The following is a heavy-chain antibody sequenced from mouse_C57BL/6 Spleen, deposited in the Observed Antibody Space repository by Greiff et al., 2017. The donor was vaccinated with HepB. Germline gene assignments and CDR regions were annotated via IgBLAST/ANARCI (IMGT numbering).Heavy chain of an antibody. J-gene: IGHJ4*01. CDR2: ISYDGSN. V-gene: IGHV3-6*01. Sequence: VQLKESGPGLVKPSQSLSLTCSVTGYSITSGYYWNWIRQFPGNKLEWMGYISYDGSNNYNPSLKNRISITRDTSKNQFFLKLNSVTTEDTATYYCARDYYGSRRAMDYWGQGTSVTVSS. CDR1: GYSITSGYY. D-gene: IGHD1-1*01. CDR3: ARDYYGSRRAMDY.